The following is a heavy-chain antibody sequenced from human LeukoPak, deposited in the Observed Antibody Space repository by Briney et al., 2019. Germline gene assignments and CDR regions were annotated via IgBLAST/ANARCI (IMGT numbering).Heavy chain of an antibody. CDR1: GFTFSSCA. Sequence: GGSLRLSCAASGFTFSSCAMSWVRQAPGEGLEWVSGISGSGSSTYFADSVKGRFTISRDNSKNTLYLQMNSLRAEDTAVYYCAKDRCSNGVGCYYYYMDVWGKGTTVTISS. CDR2: ISGSGSST. D-gene: IGHD2-8*01. CDR3: AKDRCSNGVGCYYYYMDV. V-gene: IGHV3-23*01. J-gene: IGHJ6*03.